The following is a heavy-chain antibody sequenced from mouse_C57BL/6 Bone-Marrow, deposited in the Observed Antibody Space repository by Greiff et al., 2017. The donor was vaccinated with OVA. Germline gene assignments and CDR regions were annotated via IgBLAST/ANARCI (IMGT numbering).Heavy chain of an antibody. CDR2: INPNNGGT. CDR1: GYTFTDYY. V-gene: IGHV1-26*01. Sequence: VQLQQSGPELVKPGASVKISCKASGYTFTDYYMNWVKQSHGKSLEWIGDINPNNGGTSYNQKFKGKATLTVDKSSSTAYMELRSLTSEDSALYYCSFTTAYALAYWGPGSSVTVSS. CDR3: SFTTAYALAY. D-gene: IGHD1-2*01. J-gene: IGHJ4*01.